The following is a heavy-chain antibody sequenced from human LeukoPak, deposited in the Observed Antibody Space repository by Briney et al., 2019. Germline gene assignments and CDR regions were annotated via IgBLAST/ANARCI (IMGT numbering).Heavy chain of an antibody. D-gene: IGHD2-2*01. CDR2: IRYDGSNK. CDR3: AKDTNFLHYFDY. Sequence: GGSLRLSCAASGFTFSSYGMHWVRQARGKGLEWVAFIRYDGSNKYYADSVKGRFTISRDNSKNTLYLQMNSLRAEDTAVYYCAKDTNFLHYFDYWGQGTLVTVSS. J-gene: IGHJ4*02. CDR1: GFTFSSYG. V-gene: IGHV3-30*02.